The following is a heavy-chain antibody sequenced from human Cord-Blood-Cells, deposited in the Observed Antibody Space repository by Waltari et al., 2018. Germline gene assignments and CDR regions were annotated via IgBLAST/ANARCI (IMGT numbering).Heavy chain of an antibody. V-gene: IGHV4-39*01. J-gene: IGHJ3*02. D-gene: IGHD3-9*01. CDR3: ARPPLDILTGYYTFDI. Sequence: QLQLQESGPGLVKPSETLSLTCTVSGGSIRSSSYYWGWIRQPPGKGLEWIGSSSYSWSTYYNPSLSRRLTISVDASKNQFSLRLSSVTAADTAVYYWARPPLDILTGYYTFDIWGQGTMVTVSS. CDR1: GGSIRSSSYY. CDR2: SSYSWST.